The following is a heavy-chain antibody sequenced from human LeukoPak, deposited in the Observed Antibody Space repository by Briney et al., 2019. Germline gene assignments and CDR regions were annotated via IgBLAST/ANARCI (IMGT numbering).Heavy chain of an antibody. D-gene: IGHD5-18*01. V-gene: IGHV3-7*01. Sequence: GGSLRLSCAVSGFTFSNYWMNWVRQAPGKGLEWVANINQDGSEKHYVDSVKGRFTISRDSAKTSLYLQMNSLRVEDTAVYYCAKSEGYIPSYWGQGTLVTVSS. J-gene: IGHJ4*02. CDR1: GFTFSNYW. CDR2: INQDGSEK. CDR3: AKSEGYIPSY.